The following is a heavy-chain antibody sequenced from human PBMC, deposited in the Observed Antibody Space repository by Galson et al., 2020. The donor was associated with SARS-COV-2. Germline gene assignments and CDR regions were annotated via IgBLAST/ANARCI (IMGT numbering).Heavy chain of an antibody. D-gene: IGHD3-3*01. CDR2: ISGSGGST. CDR3: AKGLTIFGVTNYYYYGMDV. V-gene: IGHV3-23*01. CDR1: GFTFSSYA. Sequence: GGSLRLSCAASGFTFSSYAMSWVRQAPGKGLELVSSISGSGGSTYYADSVKGRFTISRDNSKNTLYLQMNSLRVEDTAVYYCAKGLTIFGVTNYYYYGMDVWGQGTTVTVSS. J-gene: IGHJ6*02.